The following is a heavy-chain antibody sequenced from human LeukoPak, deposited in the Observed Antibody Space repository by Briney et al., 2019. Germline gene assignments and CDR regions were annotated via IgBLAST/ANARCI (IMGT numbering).Heavy chain of an antibody. J-gene: IGHJ5*02. D-gene: IGHD3-10*01. CDR2: VYNSGST. V-gene: IGHV4-59*01. CDR1: GDSISSYY. Sequence: SETLSLTCTVSGDSISSYYWTWIRQPPGKGLEWIGYVYNSGSTDYNPSLKSRVSISVDTSKNQFSLKLSSVTAADTAVYYCARDGVGYYGSGSYYPNWFDPWGQGMLVTVSS. CDR3: ARDGVGYYGSGSYYPNWFDP.